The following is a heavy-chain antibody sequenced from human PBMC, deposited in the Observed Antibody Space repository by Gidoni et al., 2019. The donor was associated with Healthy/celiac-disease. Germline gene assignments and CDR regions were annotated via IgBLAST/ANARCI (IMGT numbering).Heavy chain of an antibody. CDR2: ISGSGGST. CDR1: GFTFSSFA. D-gene: IGHD3-10*01. J-gene: IGHJ4*02. Sequence: EVQLLESGGGLVQPGGSLRLSCAAYGFTFSSFAMSWVRQAPGQGLGWVSAISGSGGSTYYADPVKGRFTISRDNSKNTLYLQMNSLRAEDTALYYCAKDPMVLGVGTGYWVQGTLVTVSS. CDR3: AKDPMVLGVGTGY. V-gene: IGHV3-23*01.